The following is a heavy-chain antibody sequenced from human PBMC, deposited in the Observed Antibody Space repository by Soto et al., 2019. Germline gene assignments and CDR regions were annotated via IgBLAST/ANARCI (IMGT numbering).Heavy chain of an antibody. CDR3: ARENRFLESNSGWYNWFDP. D-gene: IGHD6-19*01. Sequence: QVQLVQSGAEVKKPGTSVKVSCKASGGTFSSYGISWVRQAPGQGLEWMGGIIPIFGSPNYAQRFQGRVTISEDELTSTAYMELTSLRSEDTAVYYCARENRFLESNSGWYNWFDPWGQGTLVTVSS. CDR2: IIPIFGSP. V-gene: IGHV1-69*01. J-gene: IGHJ5*02. CDR1: GGTFSSYG.